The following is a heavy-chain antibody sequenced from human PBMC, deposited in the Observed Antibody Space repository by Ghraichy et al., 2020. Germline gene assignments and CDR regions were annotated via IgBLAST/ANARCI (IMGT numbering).Heavy chain of an antibody. Sequence: GGSLRLSCAASGFTFSSYSMNWVRQAPGKGLEWVSSIYSTSTYIYYADSVKGRFTISRDNPKNSLFLQMNSLRAEDTAVYYCATTNFYYYYAMDVWGQGTTVTVSS. D-gene: IGHD1-26*01. CDR3: ATTNFYYYYAMDV. CDR2: IYSTSTYI. J-gene: IGHJ6*02. V-gene: IGHV3-21*01. CDR1: GFTFSSYS.